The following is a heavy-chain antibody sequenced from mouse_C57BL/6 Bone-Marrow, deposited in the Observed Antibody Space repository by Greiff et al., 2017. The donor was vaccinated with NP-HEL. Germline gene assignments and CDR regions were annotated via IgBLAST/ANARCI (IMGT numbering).Heavy chain of an antibody. CDR2: ISSGGDYI. V-gene: IGHV5-9-1*02. Sequence: EVQVVESGEGLVKPGGSLKLSCAASGFTFSSYAMSWVRQTPEKRLEWVAYISSGGDYIYYADTVKGRFTISRDNARNTLYLQMSSLKSEDTAMYYCTRDLGYDGTAWFAYWGQGTLVTVSA. J-gene: IGHJ3*01. D-gene: IGHD2-3*01. CDR3: TRDLGYDGTAWFAY. CDR1: GFTFSSYA.